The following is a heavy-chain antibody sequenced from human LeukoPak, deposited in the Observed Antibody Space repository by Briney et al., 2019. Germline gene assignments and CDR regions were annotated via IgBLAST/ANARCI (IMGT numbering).Heavy chain of an antibody. CDR3: ARDRWELLSNSYHYCGLDV. D-gene: IGHD2-15*01. V-gene: IGHV3-7*01. Sequence: GSLILSCAASGFTFSNYWMSWVRQAPGKGLEWVANIKQDGSEKCYVDSVKGRFTISRDNAKNSLYLQMNSLRAEDTAVYYCARDRWELLSNSYHYCGLDVWGQGTTVTVSS. CDR1: GFTFSNYW. J-gene: IGHJ6*02. CDR2: IKQDGSEK.